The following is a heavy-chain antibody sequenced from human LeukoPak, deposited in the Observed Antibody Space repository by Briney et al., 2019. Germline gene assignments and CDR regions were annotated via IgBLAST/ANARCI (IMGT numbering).Heavy chain of an antibody. CDR2: IIPIFGTA. J-gene: IGHJ5*02. D-gene: IGHD2-15*01. CDR3: ARVRVVVAANWFDP. Sequence: GASVKVSCKASGGTFISYAISWVRQAPGQGLEWMGGIIPIFGTANYAQKFQGRVTITADESTSTAYMELSSLRPEDTAVYYCARVRVVVAANWFDPWGQGTLVTVSS. CDR1: GGTFISYA. V-gene: IGHV1-69*13.